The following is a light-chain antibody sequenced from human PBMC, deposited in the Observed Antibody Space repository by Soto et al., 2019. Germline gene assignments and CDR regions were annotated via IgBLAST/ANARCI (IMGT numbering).Light chain of an antibody. CDR2: GAS. CDR1: QSVSSSY. Sequence: EIVLTQSPGTLSLSPGERATLSCRASQSVSSSYLAWYQQKPGQAPRLLIYGASSRATVIPDRFSGSGSGTDFTLIISRREPEDFAVYYCKQYGSSPPYTFGQGTKVEIK. V-gene: IGKV3-20*01. J-gene: IGKJ2*01. CDR3: KQYGSSPPYT.